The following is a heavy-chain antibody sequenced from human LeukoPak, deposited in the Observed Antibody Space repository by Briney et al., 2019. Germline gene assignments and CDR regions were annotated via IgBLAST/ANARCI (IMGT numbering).Heavy chain of an antibody. V-gene: IGHV1-18*01. J-gene: IGHJ6*03. CDR2: ISAYNGNT. D-gene: IGHD3-22*01. CDR1: GYTFTSYG. Sequence: ASVKVSCKASGYTFTSYGISWVRQAPGQGLEWMGWISAYNGNTNYAQKLQGRVTMTTDTYTSTAYMELRSLRSDDTAVYYCARVAAYYDSSGYYSRDYYYMDVWGKGTTVTVS. CDR3: ARVAAYYDSSGYYSRDYYYMDV.